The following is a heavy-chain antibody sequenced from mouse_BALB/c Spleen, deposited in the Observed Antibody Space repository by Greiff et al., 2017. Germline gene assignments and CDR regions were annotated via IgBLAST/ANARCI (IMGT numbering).Heavy chain of an antibody. J-gene: IGHJ3*01. V-gene: IGHV5-12-1*01. CDR2: ISSGGGST. CDR1: GFAFSSYD. D-gene: IGHD1-2*01. CDR3: ASSLLRLPFAY. Sequence: DVMLVESGGGLVKPGGSLKLSCAASGFAFSSYDMSWVRQTPEKRLEWVAYISSGGGSTYYPDTVKGRFTISRDNAKNTLYLQMSSLKSEDTAMYYCASSLLRLPFAYWGQGTLVTVSA.